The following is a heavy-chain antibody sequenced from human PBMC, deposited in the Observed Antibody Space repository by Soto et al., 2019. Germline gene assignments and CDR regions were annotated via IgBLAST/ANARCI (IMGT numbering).Heavy chain of an antibody. J-gene: IGHJ6*02. D-gene: IGHD2-15*01. CDR2: ISAYNGNT. V-gene: IGHV1-18*01. Sequence: ASVKVSCKASGYTFTSYGVSWVRQAPGEGLEWMGWISAYNGNTDYAQKLQGRVTMTTDTSTRTAYMELRSLRADDTAVYYCATAPDRYCSFGSCCARPHGMDVWGQGTKVTVSS. CDR3: ATAPDRYCSFGSCCARPHGMDV. CDR1: GYTFTSYG.